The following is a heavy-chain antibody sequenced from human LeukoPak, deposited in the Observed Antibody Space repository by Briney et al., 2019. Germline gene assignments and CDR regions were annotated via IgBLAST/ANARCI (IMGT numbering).Heavy chain of an antibody. D-gene: IGHD3-10*01. CDR2: ISGTGGRT. Sequence: GGSLRLSCAASGFTFTNYAMSWVRQAPGKGLEWVSGISGTGGRTYYADSVKGRFTVSRDNSKDTLYLEMNNLRGEDTAVYYCAKDPYYYGTGSPPRAFDIWGQGTMVTVSS. J-gene: IGHJ3*02. V-gene: IGHV3-23*01. CDR1: GFTFTNYA. CDR3: AKDPYYYGTGSPPRAFDI.